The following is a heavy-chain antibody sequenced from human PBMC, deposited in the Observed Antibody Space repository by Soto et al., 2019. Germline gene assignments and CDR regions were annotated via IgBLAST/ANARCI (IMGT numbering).Heavy chain of an antibody. CDR3: ARGLYDSVSFYFDC. Sequence: EVQLVESGGGLIQPGGSLRLSCAASGFNFIRKYMIWVRQAPGKGLEWVSILYSGGTTYYADSVKGRFTISSDTSENTLYLQMNSLRAEDTAVYYCARGLYDSVSFYFDCWGPGTLVTVSS. V-gene: IGHV3-53*01. J-gene: IGHJ4*02. CDR2: LYSGGTT. D-gene: IGHD3-10*01. CDR1: GFNFIRKY.